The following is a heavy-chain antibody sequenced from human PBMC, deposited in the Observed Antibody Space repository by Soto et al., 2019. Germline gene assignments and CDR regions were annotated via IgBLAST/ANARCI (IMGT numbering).Heavy chain of an antibody. V-gene: IGHV3-72*01. CDR3: ARDTGGSYDF. Sequence: PGVSLRLSCAASGFTFSDYYMDWVRQVPGKGLEWVGRTRNKANSYSPEYAPSVKGRFIISRHDLEDSMYLQMNSLKTEDTAVYYCARDTGGSYDFWGQGALVTVSS. CDR2: TRNKANSYSP. J-gene: IGHJ4*02. D-gene: IGHD1-26*01. CDR1: GFTFSDYY.